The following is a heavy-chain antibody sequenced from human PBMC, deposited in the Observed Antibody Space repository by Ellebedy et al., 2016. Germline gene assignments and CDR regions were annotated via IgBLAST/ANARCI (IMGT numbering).Heavy chain of an antibody. CDR1: GINFSKFF. Sequence: GESLKISXEASGINFSKFFMGWVRQAPGKGLEWVSTISRGGDNVYVADSVKGRFTVSRDNSRNTVYLQMNDLRVEDTALYYCRHGHYADYWGQGTLVTVSS. CDR3: RHGHYADY. D-gene: IGHD3/OR15-3a*01. V-gene: IGHV3-23*01. J-gene: IGHJ4*02. CDR2: ISRGGDNV.